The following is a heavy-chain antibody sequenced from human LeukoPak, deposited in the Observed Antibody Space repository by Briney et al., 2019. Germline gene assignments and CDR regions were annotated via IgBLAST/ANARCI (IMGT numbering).Heavy chain of an antibody. CDR2: ISWNTDTV. V-gene: IGHV3-9*03. CDR1: GFTFDDYA. D-gene: IGHD1-14*01. Sequence: GGSLRLSCAASGFTFDDYAMHWVRQPPGKGLEWVSGISWNTDTVGYADSVKGRFTISRDNAKDSLYLQMNSLRTDDMALYYFTKAPGLRVRPTDWYFDHWGRGTLVTVSS. J-gene: IGHJ2*01. CDR3: TKAPGLRVRPTDWYFDH.